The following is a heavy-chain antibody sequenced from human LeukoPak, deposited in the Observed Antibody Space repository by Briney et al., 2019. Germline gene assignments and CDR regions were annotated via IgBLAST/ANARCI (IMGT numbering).Heavy chain of an antibody. J-gene: IGHJ4*02. CDR2: VSGSAGTT. CDR3: ARTPLVRYFDS. D-gene: IGHD2-2*01. Sequence: GGSLRLSCAASGFTFSGYAMSWVRQARGKGLEWVSAVSGSAGTTYYADSVKGRFTISRDNSKNTLYLQMNSLRAEDTALYYCARTPLVRYFDSWGQGTLVTVSS. CDR1: GFTFSGYA. V-gene: IGHV3-23*01.